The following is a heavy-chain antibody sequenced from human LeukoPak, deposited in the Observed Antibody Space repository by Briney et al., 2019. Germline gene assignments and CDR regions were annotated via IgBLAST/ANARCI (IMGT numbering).Heavy chain of an antibody. J-gene: IGHJ6*03. CDR2: IIPIFGTA. CDR1: GGTFSSYA. Sequence: GASVKVSRKASGGTFSSYAISWVRQAPGQGLEWMGGIIPIFGTANYAQKFQGRVTITTGESTSTAYMELSSLRSEDTAVYYCARSKYQLLYYYMDVWGKETTVTVSS. CDR3: ARSKYQLLYYYMDV. V-gene: IGHV1-69*05. D-gene: IGHD2-2*01.